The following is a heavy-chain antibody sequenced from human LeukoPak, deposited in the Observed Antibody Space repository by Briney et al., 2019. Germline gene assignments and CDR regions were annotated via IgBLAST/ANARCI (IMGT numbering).Heavy chain of an antibody. Sequence: SETLSLTCAVYGGSFSGYYWSWIRQPPGKGLEWIGEINHSGSTNYNPSLKSRVTISVDTSKNQFSLKLSSVTAADTAVYYCARDLPVDGFDYWGQGTLVTVSS. CDR2: INHSGST. CDR1: GGSFSGYY. D-gene: IGHD5-24*01. J-gene: IGHJ4*02. V-gene: IGHV4-34*01. CDR3: ARDLPVDGFDY.